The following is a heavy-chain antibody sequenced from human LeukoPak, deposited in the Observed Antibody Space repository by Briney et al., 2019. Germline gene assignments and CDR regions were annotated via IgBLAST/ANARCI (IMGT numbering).Heavy chain of an antibody. Sequence: GESLKISCKGSGYSFTSYWIGWVRQMPGKGLEWMGIIYPGDSDTRYSPSFQGRVTISADKSISTAYLQWSSLKASDTAMYYCARRYCSSTSCTDLDYWGQGTLVTVSS. CDR2: IYPGDSDT. CDR1: GYSFTSYW. J-gene: IGHJ4*02. V-gene: IGHV5-51*01. D-gene: IGHD2-2*01. CDR3: ARRYCSSTSCTDLDY.